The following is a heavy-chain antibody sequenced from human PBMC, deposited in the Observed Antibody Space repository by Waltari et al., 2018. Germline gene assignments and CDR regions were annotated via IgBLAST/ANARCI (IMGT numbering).Heavy chain of an antibody. CDR2: IYYSWSN. J-gene: IGHJ4*02. Sequence: QVQLQESGPGLVKPSETLSLTCTVSGGSISSYYWSWIRQPPGKGLEWIGYIYYSWSNKDNPARKSRVTIAVDTSKNQFSLKLSSVTAAGTAVYYCATGSGSYYTRFDYWGQGTLVTVSS. CDR1: GGSISSYY. V-gene: IGHV4-59*01. D-gene: IGHD3-10*01. CDR3: ATGSGSYYTRFDY.